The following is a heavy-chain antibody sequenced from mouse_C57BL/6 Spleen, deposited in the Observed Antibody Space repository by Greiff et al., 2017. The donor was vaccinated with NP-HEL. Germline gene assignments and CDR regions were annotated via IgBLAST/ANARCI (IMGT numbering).Heavy chain of an antibody. CDR1: GYTFTSYW. J-gene: IGHJ3*01. CDR2: IHPNSGST. V-gene: IGHV1-64*01. D-gene: IGHD4-1*01. Sequence: QVQLQQPGAELVKPGASVKLSCKASGYTFTSYWMHWVKQRPGQGLEWIGMIHPNSGSTNYNEKFKRKATLTVDKSSSTAYMQLSSLTSEDSAVYYCARSPANWDAWFAYWGQGTLVTVSA. CDR3: ARSPANWDAWFAY.